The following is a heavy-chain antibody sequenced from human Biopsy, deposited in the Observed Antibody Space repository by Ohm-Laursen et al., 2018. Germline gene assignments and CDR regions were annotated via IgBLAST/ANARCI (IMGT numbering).Heavy chain of an antibody. D-gene: IGHD2-15*01. Sequence: QTLSLTCAISGDSVSNNDAAWNWIRQSPSRGLEWLGRTCYRTKWYSDSAVSVKSRITISVDTSKNQFSLHLKSVSPDDTAVYYCARETPTRIPFNWLDPWGQGTLVIVST. V-gene: IGHV6-1*01. J-gene: IGHJ5*02. CDR3: ARETPTRIPFNWLDP. CDR2: TCYRTKWYS. CDR1: GDSVSNNDAA.